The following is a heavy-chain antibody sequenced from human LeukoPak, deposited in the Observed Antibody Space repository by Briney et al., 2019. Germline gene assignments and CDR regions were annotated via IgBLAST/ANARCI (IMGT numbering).Heavy chain of an antibody. CDR1: GFTFSSYP. CDR3: ARDVTMVRGGHYYYYYYMDV. J-gene: IGHJ6*03. V-gene: IGHV3-21*01. D-gene: IGHD3-10*01. CDR2: ISSSSSYI. Sequence: GGSLRLSCAASGFTFSSYPMNWVRQAPGKGLEWVSSISSSSSYIYYADSVKGRFTISRDNAKNSLYLQMNSLRAEDTAVYYCARDVTMVRGGHYYYYYYMDVWGKGTTVTVSS.